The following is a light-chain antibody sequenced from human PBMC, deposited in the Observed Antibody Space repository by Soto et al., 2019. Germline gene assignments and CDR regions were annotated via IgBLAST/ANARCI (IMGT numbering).Light chain of an antibody. CDR1: SSNMGTNT. CDR3: AAWDGSLNHIL. Sequence: QSVLTQPPSASGTPGQRVTISCSGSSSNMGTNTVNWYQQLPRAAPKLLIYSDNQRPSGFPDRFSGSKSGTSASLAITGLQSEDEADYYCAAWDGSLNHILFGGGTKLTVL. CDR2: SDN. V-gene: IGLV1-44*01. J-gene: IGLJ2*01.